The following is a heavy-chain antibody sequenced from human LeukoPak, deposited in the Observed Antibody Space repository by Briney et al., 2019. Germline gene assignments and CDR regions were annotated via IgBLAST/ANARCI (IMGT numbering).Heavy chain of an antibody. Sequence: GGSLRLSCAASGFSLSDYYMSWIRQAPGKGLEWISYISSSGNTIYYSDSVKGRFTISRDNAKNSLYLQMNSLRAEDTAVYYCARDLGGIAVAGPFDYWGQGTLVTVSS. J-gene: IGHJ4*02. CDR2: ISSSGNTI. CDR1: GFSLSDYY. CDR3: ARDLGGIAVAGPFDY. V-gene: IGHV3-11*04. D-gene: IGHD6-19*01.